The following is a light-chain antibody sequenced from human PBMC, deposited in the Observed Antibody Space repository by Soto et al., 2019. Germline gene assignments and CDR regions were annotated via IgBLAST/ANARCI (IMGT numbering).Light chain of an antibody. V-gene: IGKV1-9*01. CDR2: DAS. J-gene: IGKJ4*01. Sequence: IQLTQSQSSLSASVGERVTLTCRASQGISSYLGWYQQKPGKAPNLLIYDASTLHSGVPSRFSGGGSGTDFTLTISSLQAEDFATYYCQQTRSYPSTFGGGTKVDIK. CDR1: QGISSY. CDR3: QQTRSYPST.